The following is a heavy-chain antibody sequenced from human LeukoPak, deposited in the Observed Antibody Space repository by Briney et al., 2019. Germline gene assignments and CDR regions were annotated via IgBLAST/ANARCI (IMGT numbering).Heavy chain of an antibody. J-gene: IGHJ4*02. D-gene: IGHD3-10*01. Sequence: ASVKVSCKASGYTFTSYDINWVRQATGQGLEWMGWINPNSGGTNYAQKFQGRVTMTRDTSISTAYMELSRLRSDDTAVYYCARDRYYYGSGSYYKSFDYWGQGTLVTVSS. CDR2: INPNSGGT. CDR1: GYTFTSYD. V-gene: IGHV1-2*02. CDR3: ARDRYYYGSGSYYKSFDY.